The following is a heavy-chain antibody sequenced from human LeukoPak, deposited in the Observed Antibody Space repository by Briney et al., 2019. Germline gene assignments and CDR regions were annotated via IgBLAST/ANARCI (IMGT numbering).Heavy chain of an antibody. J-gene: IGHJ4*02. Sequence: ASVKVSCKVSGYTLTELSMHWVRQAPGKGLEWMGGFDPEDGETIYAQKFQGRVTMTEDTSTDTAYMELSSLRSEDTAVYYCAREAGDDILTGPRGYFDYWGQGTLVTVSS. V-gene: IGHV1-24*01. CDR1: GYTLTELS. CDR2: FDPEDGET. D-gene: IGHD3-9*01. CDR3: AREAGDDILTGPRGYFDY.